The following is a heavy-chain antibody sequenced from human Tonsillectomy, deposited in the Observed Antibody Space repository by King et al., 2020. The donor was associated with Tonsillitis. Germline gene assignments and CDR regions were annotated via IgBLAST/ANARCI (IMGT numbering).Heavy chain of an antibody. Sequence: VQLVESGGGLVKPGGSLRLSCAASRFTFSDYYMSWIRQAPGKGLEWLAYISSTGSTIYYADSVKGRFTISRDNSKNSLYLQMNSLRAEDTAVLCSATSPVLCNTLNYLLYLQTNSLGAEDTAVYYCASRLNRKYGYVRDTFDIWGQGTMVTVSS. CDR3: ATSPVLCNTLNYLLYLQTNSLGAEDTAVYYCASRLNRKYGYVRDTFDI. J-gene: IGHJ3*02. D-gene: IGHD3-22*01. V-gene: IGHV3-11*01. CDR1: RFTFSDYY. CDR2: ISSTGSTI.